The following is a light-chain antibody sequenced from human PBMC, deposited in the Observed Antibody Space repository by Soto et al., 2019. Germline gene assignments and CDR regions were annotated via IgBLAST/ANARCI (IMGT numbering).Light chain of an antibody. J-gene: IGKJ1*01. CDR3: QQYNSYSWT. V-gene: IGKV1-5*01. CDR1: QSISYW. CDR2: DAS. Sequence: DIQMTQAPSTLSASVGDRVTITCRASQSISYWLAWYQQKPGKAPTLLIYDASTLESGVPSRFSGSGFGTDFTLTISTPQPEDFGTYYCQQYNSYSWTFGQGTKV.